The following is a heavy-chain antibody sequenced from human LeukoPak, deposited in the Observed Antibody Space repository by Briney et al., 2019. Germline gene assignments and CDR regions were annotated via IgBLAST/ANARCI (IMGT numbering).Heavy chain of an antibody. D-gene: IGHD5-18*01. J-gene: IGHJ4*02. CDR2: IYYSGST. Sequence: SETLSLTCTVSGGSISSSSYYRGWIRQPPGKGLEWIGSIYYSGSTYYNPSLKSRVTISVDTSKNQFPLKLSSVTAADTAVYYCARVDHVDTAMAPPAGYWGQGTLVTVSS. CDR3: ARVDHVDTAMAPPAGY. CDR1: GGSISSSSYY. V-gene: IGHV4-39*01.